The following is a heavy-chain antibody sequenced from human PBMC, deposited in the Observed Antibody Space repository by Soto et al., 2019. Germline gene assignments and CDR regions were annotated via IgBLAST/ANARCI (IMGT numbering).Heavy chain of an antibody. CDR2: VSTNDDRT. J-gene: IGHJ4*02. D-gene: IGHD3-22*01. V-gene: IGHV1-18*01. CDR1: GYTFTAYG. CDR3: ARELNTESSAYYSFAF. Sequence: ASGKVSCKTSGYTFTAYGLAWLRQAPGQRPEWMGWVSTNDDRTNYARKFQGRVTMTTDRSTTTTSMELRSLGTDDTAVYYCARELNTESSAYYSFAFWGQGTMLTSPQ.